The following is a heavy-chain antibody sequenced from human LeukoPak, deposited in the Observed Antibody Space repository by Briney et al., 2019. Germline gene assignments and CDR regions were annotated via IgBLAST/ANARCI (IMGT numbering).Heavy chain of an antibody. CDR3: ARDIYDYYGSGSYFDY. CDR1: GYTFTSYG. V-gene: IGHV1-18*01. J-gene: IGHJ4*02. CDR2: ISAYNGNT. D-gene: IGHD3-10*01. Sequence: GASVKVSCKASGYTFTSYGISWVRQAPGQGLEWMGWISAYNGNTNYAQKLQGRVTMTTDTSTSTAYMELRSLRSDDTAAYYCARDIYDYYGSGSYFDYWGQGTLVTVSS.